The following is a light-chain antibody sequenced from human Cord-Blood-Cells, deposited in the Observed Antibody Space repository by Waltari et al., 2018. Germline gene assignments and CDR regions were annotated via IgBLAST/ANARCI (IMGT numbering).Light chain of an antibody. CDR3: CSYAGSYTVV. Sequence: QSALPQPRSVSGSPGPSVTISCTGTRSDVGGYTYFSWYQQHPGKAPKLMIYDVSKRPSGVPDRFSGSKSGNTASLTISGLQADDEADYYCCSYAGSYTVVFGGGTKLTVL. J-gene: IGLJ2*01. V-gene: IGLV2-11*02. CDR2: DVS. CDR1: RSDVGGYTY.